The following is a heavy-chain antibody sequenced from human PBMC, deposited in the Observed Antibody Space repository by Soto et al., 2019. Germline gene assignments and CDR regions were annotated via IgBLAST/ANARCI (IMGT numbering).Heavy chain of an antibody. CDR1: GFTFSDYF. D-gene: IGHD7-27*01. V-gene: IGHV3-74*03. J-gene: IGHJ4*02. Sequence: EVRLVESGGGSVQPGGSLRLSCAASGFTFSDYFMHWVRQAPGKGPVWVSQINGDGSRTEYADSVKGRFTISRDNADNTLYLQMRSLRAEDTAVYYCAKDLHWGQSDYCGQGTLVTVSS. CDR2: INGDGSRT. CDR3: AKDLHWGQSDY.